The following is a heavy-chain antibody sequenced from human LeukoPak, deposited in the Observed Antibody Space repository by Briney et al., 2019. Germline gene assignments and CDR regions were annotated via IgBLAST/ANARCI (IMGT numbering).Heavy chain of an antibody. Sequence: GGSLRLSCEASGFTFSSYSMNWVRQAPGKGLEWVSCISRSGNDIYYADSVKGRFTISRDNAKNSLYLQMNSLRAEDTAVYYCARALKGLADYWGQGTLVTASS. V-gene: IGHV3-21*01. CDR1: GFTFSSYS. CDR2: ISRSGNDI. J-gene: IGHJ4*02. CDR3: ARALKGLADY.